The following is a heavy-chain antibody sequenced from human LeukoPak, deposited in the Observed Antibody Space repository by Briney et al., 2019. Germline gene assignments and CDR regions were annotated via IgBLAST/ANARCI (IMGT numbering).Heavy chain of an antibody. CDR1: GGTFSSYA. J-gene: IGHJ4*02. CDR3: AGGLSSSWYLGHY. D-gene: IGHD6-13*01. V-gene: IGHV1-69*04. Sequence: GASVKVSCKASGGTFSSYAISWVRQAPGQGLEWMGRIIPILGIANYAQKFQGRVTITADKSTSTAYMELRSLRSDDTAVYYCAGGLSSSWYLGHYWGQGTLVTVSS. CDR2: IIPILGIA.